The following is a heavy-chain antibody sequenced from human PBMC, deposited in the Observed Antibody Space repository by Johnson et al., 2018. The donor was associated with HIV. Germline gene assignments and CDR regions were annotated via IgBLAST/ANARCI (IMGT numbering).Heavy chain of an antibody. CDR3: ARSRGGSSEDAFDI. CDR2: ISYDGSNK. D-gene: IGHD1-26*01. V-gene: IGHV3-30-3*01. Sequence: QMLLVESGGGVVQPGRPLRLSCAASVFTFSRYPMHWVRQAPGTGLEWLAFISYDGSNKYSADSVKGRFTISRDNSKNTLFLQMNSLRAGDTAFDYCARSRGGSSEDAFDIWGQGTMVTVSS. CDR1: VFTFSRYP. J-gene: IGHJ3*02.